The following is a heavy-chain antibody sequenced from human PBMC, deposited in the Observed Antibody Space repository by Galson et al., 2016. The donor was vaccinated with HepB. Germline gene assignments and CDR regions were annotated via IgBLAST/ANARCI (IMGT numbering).Heavy chain of an antibody. Sequence: SLRLSCAGSGLTFSNNWMTWVRQAPGRGLEWVAYINQDGSNKAYVGSVKGRFTVSRGNAKNSLYLQMNSLRVEDTAVYYWVLYGNTRPSRSFGPWGQGTLVTVSS. CDR2: INQDGSNK. J-gene: IGHJ5*02. CDR1: GLTFSNNW. V-gene: IGHV3-7*03. CDR3: VLYGNTRPSRSFGP. D-gene: IGHD2-8*02.